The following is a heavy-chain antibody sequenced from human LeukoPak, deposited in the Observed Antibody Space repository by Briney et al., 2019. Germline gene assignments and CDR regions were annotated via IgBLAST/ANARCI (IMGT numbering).Heavy chain of an antibody. D-gene: IGHD2-2*01. CDR2: IYYSGST. CDR3: ARSSLTYCSSTSCSETFDY. J-gene: IGHJ4*02. V-gene: IGHV4-39*01. CDR1: GGSISSSSYY. Sequence: SETLSLTCTVSGGSISSSSYYWGWIRQPPGKGLEWIGSIYYSGSTYYNPSLKSRVTISVDTSKNQFSLKLSSVTAADTAVYYCARSSLTYCSSTSCSETFDYWGQGTLVTVSS.